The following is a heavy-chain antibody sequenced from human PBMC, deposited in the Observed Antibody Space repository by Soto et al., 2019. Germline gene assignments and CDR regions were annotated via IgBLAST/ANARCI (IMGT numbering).Heavy chain of an antibody. CDR3: VRDGRGGWHFDS. D-gene: IGHD6-19*01. V-gene: IGHV3-7*01. Sequence: GGSLSLSCAASGFTLSSYWMSWIRQVPGKGLEWVANTKGDGSEMYLIDSVAGRFTISRDNARNTVSLQMNNLRVEDTALYYCVRDGRGGWHFDSWGQGTLVTSPQ. CDR2: TKGDGSEM. CDR1: GFTLSSYW. J-gene: IGHJ4*02.